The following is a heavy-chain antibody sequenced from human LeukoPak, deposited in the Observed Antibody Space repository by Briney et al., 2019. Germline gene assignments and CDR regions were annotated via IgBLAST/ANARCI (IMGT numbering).Heavy chain of an antibody. V-gene: IGHV3-48*03. D-gene: IGHD3-3*01. CDR3: ARVRFLEWLPDH. J-gene: IGHJ4*02. CDR2: ISSSGSTI. Sequence: GGSLRLSCAASGFTFSSYEMNWVRQAPGKGLEWVSYISSSGSTIYYADSVKGRFTISRDNAKNSLYLQMNSLRAEDTAVYYCARVRFLEWLPDHWGQGTLVTVSS. CDR1: GFTFSSYE.